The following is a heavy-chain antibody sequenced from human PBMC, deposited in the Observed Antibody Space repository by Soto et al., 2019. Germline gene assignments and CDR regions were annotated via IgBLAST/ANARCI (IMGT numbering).Heavy chain of an antibody. Sequence: ASETLSLTCTVSGGSISSGGYYWSWIRQHPGKGLEWIGYIYYSGSTYYNPSLKSRVTISVDTSKNQFSLKLSSVTAADTAVYYCAEGSIYYYYGMDVWGQGTTVTVSS. CDR3: AEGSIYYYYGMDV. J-gene: IGHJ6*02. CDR2: IYYSGST. CDR1: GGSISSGGYY. V-gene: IGHV4-31*03. D-gene: IGHD3-10*01.